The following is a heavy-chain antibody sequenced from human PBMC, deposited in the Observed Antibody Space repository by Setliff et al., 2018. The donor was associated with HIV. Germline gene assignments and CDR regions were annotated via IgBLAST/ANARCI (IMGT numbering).Heavy chain of an antibody. V-gene: IGHV4-39*01. D-gene: IGHD2-2*01. J-gene: IGHJ4*02. CDR1: GDSMGSSSYY. CDR3: ARPQYPGYYFDY. CDR2: IFYSGNT. Sequence: SETLSLTCTVSGDSMGSSSYYWGWIRQPPGKGLEWIGRIFYSGNTYYKPSLKSRVTISVDTSKNQFSLKLSSVTAADTAVYYCARPQYPGYYFDYWGKGTLVTVSS.